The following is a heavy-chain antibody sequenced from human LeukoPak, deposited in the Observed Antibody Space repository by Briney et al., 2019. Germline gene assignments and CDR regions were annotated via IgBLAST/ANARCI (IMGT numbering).Heavy chain of an antibody. CDR3: ARMLVVVAVLFDY. CDR2: ISYDGSNK. J-gene: IGHJ4*02. D-gene: IGHD2-15*01. CDR1: GFTFSSYA. V-gene: IGHV3-30*04. Sequence: PGGSLRLSCAASGFTFSSYAMHWVRQAPGKGLEWVAVISYDGSNKYYADSVKGRFTISRDNSKNTLYLQMNSLRAEDTAVYYCARMLVVVAVLFDYWGQGTLVTVSS.